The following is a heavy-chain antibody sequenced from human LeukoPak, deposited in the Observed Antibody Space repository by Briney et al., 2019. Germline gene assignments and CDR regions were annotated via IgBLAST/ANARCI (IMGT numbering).Heavy chain of an antibody. V-gene: IGHV1-8*03. Sequence: ASVKVSCKTSGYTFTNYDINWVRQATGQGLEWMGWMNPNSGNTGYAQRFQGRVTITRDTSISTAYMELSSLRSEDTAVYYCARDGDYYGSGNFDYWGQGTLVTVSS. CDR3: ARDGDYYGSGNFDY. CDR1: GYTFTNYD. D-gene: IGHD3-10*01. J-gene: IGHJ4*02. CDR2: MNPNSGNT.